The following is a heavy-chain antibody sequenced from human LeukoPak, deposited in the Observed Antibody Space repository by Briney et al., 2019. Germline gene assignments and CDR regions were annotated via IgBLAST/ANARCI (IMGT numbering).Heavy chain of an antibody. J-gene: IGHJ6*03. CDR3: TTEFKELGSFFYFYYMDV. CDR1: GYTFTSYY. V-gene: IGHV1-46*01. CDR2: INPSGGST. D-gene: IGHD3-10*01. Sequence: ASVKVSCKASGYTFTSYYMHWVRQAPGQGLEWMGIINPSGGSTSYAQKFQGRVTMTRDMSTSTVYMELSSLRSDDTAMYYCTTEFKELGSFFYFYYMDVWGTGTTVTISS.